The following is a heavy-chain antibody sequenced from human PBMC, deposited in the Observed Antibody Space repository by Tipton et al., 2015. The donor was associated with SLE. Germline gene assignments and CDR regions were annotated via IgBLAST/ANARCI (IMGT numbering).Heavy chain of an antibody. Sequence: TLSLTCAVYGGSFSGYYWSWIRQPPGKGLEWIGEINHSGSTNYNPSLKSRVTISVDTSKNQFSLKLSSVTAADTAVYYCARGYDSLGYYYYYMNVWGKGTTVTVSS. V-gene: IGHV4-34*01. J-gene: IGHJ6*03. CDR2: INHSGST. CDR3: ARGYDSLGYYYYYMNV. CDR1: GGSFSGYY. D-gene: IGHD3-3*01.